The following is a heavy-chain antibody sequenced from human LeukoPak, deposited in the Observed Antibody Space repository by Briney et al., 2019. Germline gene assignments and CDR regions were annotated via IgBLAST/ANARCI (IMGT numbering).Heavy chain of an antibody. V-gene: IGHV3-7*01. Sequence: GGSLRLSCAASGFMFSRYWMSWVRQAPGRGLEWVANIKRDESEKYYVDSVKGRFTISRDNAKNSLYLQMNSLRAEDTAVYYCATSQRVVVPAVFVDSWGQGTLVTLSA. J-gene: IGHJ4*02. D-gene: IGHD2-2*01. CDR1: GFMFSRYW. CDR2: IKRDESEK. CDR3: ATSQRVVVPAVFVDS.